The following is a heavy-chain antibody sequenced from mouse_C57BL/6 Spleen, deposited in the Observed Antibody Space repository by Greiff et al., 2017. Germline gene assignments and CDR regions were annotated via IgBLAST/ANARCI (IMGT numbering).Heavy chain of an antibody. V-gene: IGHV14-4*01. CDR2: IDPENGDT. Sequence: EVQLQQSGAELVRPGASVKLSCTASGFNIKDDYMHWVKQRPEQGLEWIGWIDPENGDTEYASKFQGKATITADTSSNTAYLQLSSLTSEDTAVYYCTTYRDERGYWGQGTTLTVSA. J-gene: IGHJ2*01. D-gene: IGHD3-3*01. CDR3: TTYRDERGY. CDR1: GFNIKDDY.